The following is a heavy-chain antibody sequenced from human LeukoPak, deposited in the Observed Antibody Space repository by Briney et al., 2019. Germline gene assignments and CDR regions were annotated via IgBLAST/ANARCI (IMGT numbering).Heavy chain of an antibody. V-gene: IGHV3-72*01. CDR2: IKHKAHSYTT. D-gene: IGHD2-21*01. CDR1: GFTFSDHY. Sequence: GGSLILSCAASGFTFSDHYMDWVRQAPGKGLEWVGRIKHKAHSYTTEYAASVKGRFTISRDDSKSSLYLQMNSLKIEDTAVYYCAQFAKGGWGQGTLVTVSS. J-gene: IGHJ4*02. CDR3: AQFAKGG.